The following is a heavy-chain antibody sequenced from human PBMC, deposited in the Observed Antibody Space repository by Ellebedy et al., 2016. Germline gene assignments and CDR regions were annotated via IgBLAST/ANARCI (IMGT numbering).Heavy chain of an antibody. Sequence: GGSLRLXXAASGFTFSYYGMNWVRQAPGKGLEWVSSISTDGSLIYSANSLKGRFTISRDNAKNSLYLQMNSLRAGDTAVYYCARALPEYSSGWYIGPGAFDIWGQGTVVTVSS. CDR1: GFTFSYYG. J-gene: IGHJ3*02. D-gene: IGHD6-19*01. V-gene: IGHV3-21*01. CDR2: ISTDGSLI. CDR3: ARALPEYSSGWYIGPGAFDI.